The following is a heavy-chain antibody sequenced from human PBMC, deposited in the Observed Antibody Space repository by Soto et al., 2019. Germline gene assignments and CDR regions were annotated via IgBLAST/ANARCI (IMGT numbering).Heavy chain of an antibody. CDR2: INPNSGGT. D-gene: IGHD1-1*01. J-gene: IGHJ4*02. CDR3: AREPATAKPEGVDF. CDR1: GYTFSDHY. V-gene: IGHV1-2*02. Sequence: ASVKVSCKASGYTFSDHYIDWVRQAPGQGLEWMGWINPNSGGTKYAPKFQGGVTMTRDTSITTAYMELSRLRSGDTAVYSCAREPATAKPEGVDFWGQGTLVTVSS.